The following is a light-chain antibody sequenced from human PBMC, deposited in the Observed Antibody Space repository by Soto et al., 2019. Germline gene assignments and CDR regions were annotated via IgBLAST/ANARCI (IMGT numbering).Light chain of an antibody. V-gene: IGKV3-11*01. J-gene: IGKJ3*01. CDR2: DTS. CDR1: QSVSIY. CDR3: HQRTNWNRSLT. Sequence: IVLTQSPATLSLSPGERATLSCSASQSVSIYLAWYQQKPGQARRLLISDTSKRATGIPARFSGSRSGTDFALTIISLEPEEFAVYSGHQRTNWNRSLTCGPETKVHLK.